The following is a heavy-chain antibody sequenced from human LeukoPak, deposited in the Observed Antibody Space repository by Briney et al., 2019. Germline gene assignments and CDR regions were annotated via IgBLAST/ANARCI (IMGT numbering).Heavy chain of an antibody. CDR2: ISGSGTTI. D-gene: IGHD1-1*01. Sequence: GGSLRLSCAASGFTFSDSEMNWVRQAPGKGLEWISHISGSGTTIYYADSVKGRFTISRDNAKNSLYLQMNSLAVEDTAIYYCARDLTPESSTSGHCREGDYSGQGTLVTVSS. J-gene: IGHJ4*02. V-gene: IGHV3-48*03. CDR1: GFTFSDSE. CDR3: ARDLTPESSTSGHCREGDY.